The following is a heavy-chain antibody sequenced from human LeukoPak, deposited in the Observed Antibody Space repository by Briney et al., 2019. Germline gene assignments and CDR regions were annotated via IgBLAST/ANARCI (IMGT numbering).Heavy chain of an antibody. CDR2: ITTDGSGT. V-gene: IGHV3-74*01. J-gene: IGHJ4*02. CDR3: ARGAIVGANFDY. D-gene: IGHD1-26*01. CDR1: GFTFGTYG. Sequence: GRSLRLSCATSGFTFGTYGMHWVRQAPGKGLVWVSHITTDGSGTSYADSVKGRFTISRDNAKNTLYLQMNSLRAEDTAVYYCARGAIVGANFDYWGQGTLVTVSS.